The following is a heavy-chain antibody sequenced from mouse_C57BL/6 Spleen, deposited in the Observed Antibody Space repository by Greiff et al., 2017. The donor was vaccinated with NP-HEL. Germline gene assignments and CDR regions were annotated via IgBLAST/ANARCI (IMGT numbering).Heavy chain of an antibody. CDR2: ISDGGSYT. CDR3: ARGGNYRYFDV. Sequence: DVKLVESGGGLVKPGGSLKLSCAASGFTFSSYAMSWVRQTPEKRLEWVATISDGGSYTYYPDNVKGRFTISRDNAKNNLYLQMSHLKSEDTAMYYCARGGNYRYFDVWGTGTTVTVSS. V-gene: IGHV5-4*03. CDR1: GFTFSSYA. J-gene: IGHJ1*03. D-gene: IGHD2-1*01.